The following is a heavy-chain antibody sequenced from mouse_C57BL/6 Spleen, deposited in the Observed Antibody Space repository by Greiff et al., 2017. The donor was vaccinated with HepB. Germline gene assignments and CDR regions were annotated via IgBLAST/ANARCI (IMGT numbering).Heavy chain of an antibody. V-gene: IGHV5-17*01. Sequence: EVQLVESGGGLVKPGGSLKLSCAASGFTFSDYGMHWVRQAPEKGLEWVAYISSGSSTIYYADTVKGRFTISRDNAKNTLFLQMTSLRSEDTAMYYCARGTVVEDFDYWGQGTTLTVSS. CDR1: GFTFSDYG. CDR3: ARGTVVEDFDY. CDR2: ISSGSSTI. J-gene: IGHJ2*01. D-gene: IGHD1-1*01.